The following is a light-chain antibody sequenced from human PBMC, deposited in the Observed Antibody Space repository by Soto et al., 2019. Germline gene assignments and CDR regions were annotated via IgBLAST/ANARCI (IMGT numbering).Light chain of an antibody. CDR1: NRDVGSYNL. Sequence: QSALTQPASVSGSPGQSITIACTGTNRDVGSYNLVSWYQQRPGEAPKLIISEVRNRPSGISYRFTGSKSGNTASLTISGLQAEDEADYYCSSFTTTSIRVFGGGTKLTVL. CDR3: SSFTTTSIRV. J-gene: IGLJ3*02. CDR2: EVR. V-gene: IGLV2-14*01.